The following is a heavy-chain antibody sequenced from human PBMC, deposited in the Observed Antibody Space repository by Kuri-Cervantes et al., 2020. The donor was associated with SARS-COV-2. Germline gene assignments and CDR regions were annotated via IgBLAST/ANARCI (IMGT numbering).Heavy chain of an antibody. V-gene: IGHV3-30-3*01. CDR1: GFTFSSYA. CDR3: ARGRYCTNGVCFFDP. CDR2: ISYDGSNK. J-gene: IGHJ5*02. D-gene: IGHD2-8*01. Sequence: GESLKISCAASGFTFSSYAMHWVRQAPGKGLEWVAVISYDGSNKYYADSVKGRFTISRDNSKNTLYLQMNSLRAEDTAVYYCARGRYCTNGVCFFDPWGQGTLVTVSS.